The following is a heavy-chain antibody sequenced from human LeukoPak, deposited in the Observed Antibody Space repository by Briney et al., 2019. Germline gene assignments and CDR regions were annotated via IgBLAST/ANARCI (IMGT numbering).Heavy chain of an antibody. Sequence: GGSLRLSCAASEFTFSSYAMSWVRQAPGKGLEWVASANQDGTEKYYVDSVKGRFTISRDNAKDSLYLQMNSLRVEDTAIYYCVKVAKYYYGSETFYFFEHWGQGTPVTAS. CDR2: ANQDGTEK. CDR3: VKVAKYYYGSETFYFFEH. J-gene: IGHJ4*02. D-gene: IGHD3-10*01. CDR1: EFTFSSYA. V-gene: IGHV3-7*01.